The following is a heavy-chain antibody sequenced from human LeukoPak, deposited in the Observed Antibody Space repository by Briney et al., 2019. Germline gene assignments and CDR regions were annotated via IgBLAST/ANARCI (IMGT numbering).Heavy chain of an antibody. V-gene: IGHV1-69*13. CDR1: GCTFSSYA. Sequence: ASVTLSCTASGCTFSSYAISWVRRAPGQGIEWMGGIIPIFGTANYAQKFQGRVTITADESTSTAYMELSSLRSEDTAVYYCAGTIFGVIYGMDVWGQGTTVTVSS. J-gene: IGHJ6*02. D-gene: IGHD3-3*01. CDR2: IIPIFGTA. CDR3: AGTIFGVIYGMDV.